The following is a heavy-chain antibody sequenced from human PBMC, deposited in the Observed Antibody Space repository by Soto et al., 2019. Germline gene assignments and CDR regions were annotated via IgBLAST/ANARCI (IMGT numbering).Heavy chain of an antibody. CDR3: ARDHGVSYYFDY. Sequence: GGSLRLSCAASGFTFSSYGMHWVRQAPGKGLEWVAVIWYDGSNKYYADSVKGRFTISRDNSKNTLYLQMNSLRAEDTAVYYCARDHGVSYYFDYWGQGTLVTVSS. CDR1: GFTFSSYG. D-gene: IGHD3-16*02. V-gene: IGHV3-33*01. CDR2: IWYDGSNK. J-gene: IGHJ4*02.